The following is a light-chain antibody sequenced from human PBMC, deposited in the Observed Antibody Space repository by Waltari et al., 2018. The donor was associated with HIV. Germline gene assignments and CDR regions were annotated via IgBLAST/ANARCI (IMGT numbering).Light chain of an antibody. Sequence: NFMLTQPHSVSESPGKTVTISCTRSSGNIASYYVQWYQQRPDSAPTTVIYEDNKRPAGVPDRFSGSIYSSSNSASLTISGLKTEDEADYYCQSYYLTNVVFGGGTKLTVL. J-gene: IGLJ2*01. V-gene: IGLV6-57*04. CDR2: EDN. CDR1: SGNIASYY. CDR3: QSYYLTNVV.